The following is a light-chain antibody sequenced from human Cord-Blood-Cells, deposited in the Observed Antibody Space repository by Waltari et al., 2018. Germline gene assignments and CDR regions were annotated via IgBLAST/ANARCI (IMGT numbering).Light chain of an antibody. Sequence: EIVMTQSPATLSVSPGERATLSCRASQSVSSNLAWYQQKPGQAPRLLIYGASTRATGSPARFSGSGSVTEFTRTISSLQSEDFAVYYCQQYNNWPYTFGQGTKLEIK. J-gene: IGKJ2*01. V-gene: IGKV3-15*01. CDR1: QSVSSN. CDR3: QQYNNWPYT. CDR2: GAS.